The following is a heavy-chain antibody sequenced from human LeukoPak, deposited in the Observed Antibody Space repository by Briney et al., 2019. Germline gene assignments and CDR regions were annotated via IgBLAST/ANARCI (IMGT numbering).Heavy chain of an antibody. V-gene: IGHV4-39*01. CDR2: IYYSGST. D-gene: IGHD3-3*01. Sequence: SEALSLTCTVSGGSISSSSYYWGWIRQPPGKGLEWIGSIYYSGSTNYNPSLQSRVTISVDTSKNQFSLKLSSVTAADTAVYYCARQGFWRGYFVFDYWGQGTLVTVSS. CDR3: ARQGFWRGYFVFDY. CDR1: GGSISSSSYY. J-gene: IGHJ4*02.